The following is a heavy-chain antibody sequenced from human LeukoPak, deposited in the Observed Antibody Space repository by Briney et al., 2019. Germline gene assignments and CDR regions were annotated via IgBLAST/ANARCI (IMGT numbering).Heavy chain of an antibody. J-gene: IGHJ6*02. CDR3: ARDEPDIVLMVYAIGSYGMDV. D-gene: IGHD2-8*01. Sequence: GSLRLSCAASGFTFSSYAMHWVRQAPGKGLEWVAVISYDGSNKYYADSVKGRFTISRDNSKNTLYLQMNSLRAEDTAVYYCARDEPDIVLMVYAIGSYGMDVWGQGTTVTVSS. CDR1: GFTFSSYA. CDR2: ISYDGSNK. V-gene: IGHV3-30-3*01.